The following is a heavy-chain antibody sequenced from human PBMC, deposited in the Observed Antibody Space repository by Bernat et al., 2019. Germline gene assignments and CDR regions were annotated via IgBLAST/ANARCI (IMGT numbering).Heavy chain of an antibody. Sequence: QVQLVQSGAEVKKPGSSVKVSCKASGGTFSSYAISWVRQAPGQGLEWMGWINPKNGGTSYAQNFQGRVTMTRDTSTSTAYMELSRLRSDDTAVYYCATDHSVDDAFDIWGQGTLVTVSS. J-gene: IGHJ3*02. V-gene: IGHV1-2*02. CDR3: ATDHSVDDAFDI. CDR2: INPKNGGT. D-gene: IGHD2-21*01. CDR1: GGTFSSYA.